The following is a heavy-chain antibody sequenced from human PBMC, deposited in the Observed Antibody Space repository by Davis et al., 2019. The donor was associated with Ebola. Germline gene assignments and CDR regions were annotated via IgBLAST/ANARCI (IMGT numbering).Heavy chain of an antibody. V-gene: IGHV3-15*01. CDR1: GFTFSNAW. J-gene: IGHJ4*02. Sequence: SCAASGFTFSNAWMSWVRQAPGKGLEWVSRIKSKTDGGTTDYAAPVKGRFTISRDDSKNTLYLQMNSLRAEDTAVYYCARDWCGGDCYCFDYWGQGTLVTVSS. CDR3: ARDWCGGDCYCFDY. D-gene: IGHD2-21*01. CDR2: IKSKTDGGTT.